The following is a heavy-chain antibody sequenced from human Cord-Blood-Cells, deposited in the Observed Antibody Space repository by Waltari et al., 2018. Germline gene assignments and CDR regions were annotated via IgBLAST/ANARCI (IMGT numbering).Heavy chain of an antibody. Sequence: QLQLQESGPGLVKPSETLSLTCTVSGGSISSSSYYWGCIRQPPGKGLEWIGSIYYSGSTYYNPSLKSRVTISVDTSKNQFSLKLSSVTAADTAAYYCASAWSIAARPESWYFDLWGRGTLVTVSS. CDR1: GGSISSSSYY. CDR2: IYYSGST. CDR3: ASAWSIAARPESWYFDL. V-gene: IGHV4-39*01. D-gene: IGHD6-6*01. J-gene: IGHJ2*01.